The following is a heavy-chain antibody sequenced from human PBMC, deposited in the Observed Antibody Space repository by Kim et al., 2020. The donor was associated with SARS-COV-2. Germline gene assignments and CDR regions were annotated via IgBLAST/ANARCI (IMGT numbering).Heavy chain of an antibody. J-gene: IGHJ4*02. D-gene: IGHD6-13*01. CDR2: GRHN. V-gene: IGHV3-30*02. CDR3: AKAAAGDY. Sequence: GRHNTYADSVKGRFTISRDNYKNTLYLQMNSLRAEDTAVYYCAKAAAGDYWGQGTLVTVSS.